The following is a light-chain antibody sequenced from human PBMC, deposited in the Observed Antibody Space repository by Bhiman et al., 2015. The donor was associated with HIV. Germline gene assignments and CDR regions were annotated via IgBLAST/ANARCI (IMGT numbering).Light chain of an antibody. Sequence: SYDLTQPPSVSVSPGQTASISCSGHKLETKYVSWYHQKPGQSPVLVIYQDTKRPSGIPERFSGSKSGTSASLAITGLQAEDEADYYCQSYDTSLRGPVFGGGTKLTVL. J-gene: IGLJ3*02. CDR1: KLETKY. CDR2: QDT. CDR3: QSYDTSLRGPV. V-gene: IGLV3-1*01.